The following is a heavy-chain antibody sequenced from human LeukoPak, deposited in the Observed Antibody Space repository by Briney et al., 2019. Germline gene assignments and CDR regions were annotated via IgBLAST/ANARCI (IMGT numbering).Heavy chain of an antibody. CDR1: GYRFLTYW. Sequence: GESLKISCKASGYRFLTYWIGWVRQMPVKGLEWMGIIYPGDSDTSYSPSFQGQVTLSADQSISTAYLQWSRLKASDTAMCYCARGSIVGGDWFDPWGQGTLVTVSS. J-gene: IGHJ5*02. CDR2: IYPGDSDT. D-gene: IGHD1-26*01. V-gene: IGHV5-51*01. CDR3: ARGSIVGGDWFDP.